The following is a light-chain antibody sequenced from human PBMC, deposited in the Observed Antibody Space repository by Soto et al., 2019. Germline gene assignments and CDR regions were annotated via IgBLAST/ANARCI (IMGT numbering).Light chain of an antibody. J-gene: IGKJ4*01. CDR1: QGIGSW. V-gene: IGKV1-12*01. Sequence: DIQMTQSPSSVSASVGDRVTITCRASQGIGSWLAWYQQKPGKAPKLLIYAASSLQSGVPTRFSGSGSGTDLTLTIPSLQPGDFAIYYCQHANTFQVPFGGGTKVEIK. CDR2: AAS. CDR3: QHANTFQVP.